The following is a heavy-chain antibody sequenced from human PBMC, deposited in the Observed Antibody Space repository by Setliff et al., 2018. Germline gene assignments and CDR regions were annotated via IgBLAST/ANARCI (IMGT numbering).Heavy chain of an antibody. Sequence: ASETLSLTCTVSGGSISRYHWSWIRQPPGKGLEWIGYIQTSGTTNYNPSLKSRVTISGDTSSNQFSLNLNSVTAADTAVYYCARHKVIKKEFIRLTWFDPWGQGTPVTVSS. CDR1: GGSISRYH. CDR2: IQTSGTT. CDR3: ARHKVIKKEFIRLTWFDP. D-gene: IGHD3-10*01. V-gene: IGHV4-4*08. J-gene: IGHJ5*02.